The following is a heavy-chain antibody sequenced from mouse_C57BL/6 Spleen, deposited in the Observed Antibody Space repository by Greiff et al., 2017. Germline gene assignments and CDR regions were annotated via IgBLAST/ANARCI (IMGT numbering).Heavy chain of an antibody. CDR3: ARERGNWYFDV. Sequence: QVQLQQSGAELVKPGASVKISCKASGYAFSSYWMNWVKQRPGKGLEWIGQVYPGDGDTNYHGQFKGTATLTAEKSSSTAYMQLSSLTSEDSAVYFCARERGNWYFDVWGTGTTVTVSS. CDR2: VYPGDGDT. CDR1: GYAFSSYW. J-gene: IGHJ1*03. V-gene: IGHV1-80*01.